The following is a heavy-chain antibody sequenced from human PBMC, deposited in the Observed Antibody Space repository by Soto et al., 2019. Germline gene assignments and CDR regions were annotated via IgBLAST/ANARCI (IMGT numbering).Heavy chain of an antibody. J-gene: IGHJ6*02. CDR3: ARDKGPYTYGQTRIRDSSYAMDV. CDR2: IDYSVST. Sequence: QVQLQGSGPRLVKPSQTLSLTCSVSGASISSGAYFWTWIRHHPGKGLEWIGYIDYSVSTSYSYQFPSRQCGFTIQVDTSKLLFSPRLTSVTAADTATYYCARDKGPYTYGQTRIRDSSYAMDVWGQRNTVIVSS. CDR1: GASISSGAYF. V-gene: IGHV4-31*03. D-gene: IGHD5-18*01.